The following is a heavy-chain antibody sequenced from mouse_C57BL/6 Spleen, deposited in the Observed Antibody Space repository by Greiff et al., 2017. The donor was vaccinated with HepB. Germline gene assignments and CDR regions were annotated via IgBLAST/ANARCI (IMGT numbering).Heavy chain of an antibody. V-gene: IGHV1-81*01. CDR3: ARGSSYRWYFDV. D-gene: IGHD1-1*01. J-gene: IGHJ1*03. CDR2: IYPRSGNT. CDR1: GYTFTSYG. Sequence: VQLQQSGAELARPGASVKLSCKASGYTFTSYGISWVKQRTGQGLEWIGEIYPRSGNTYYNEKFKGKATLTADKSSSTAYMELRSLTSEDSAVYFCARGSSYRWYFDVWATGTTVTVSS.